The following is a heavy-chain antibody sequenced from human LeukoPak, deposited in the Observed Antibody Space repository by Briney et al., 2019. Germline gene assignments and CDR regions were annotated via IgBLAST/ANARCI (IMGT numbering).Heavy chain of an antibody. V-gene: IGHV3-7*01. CDR1: GFTFSTYW. Sequence: GGSLRLSCAASGFTFSTYWMSWVRQAPGKGLEWVANIKEDGSERYYGDSVKGRFTISRDNAKNSLYLQMNSLRAEDTAVYYCARDSSGYQWGQGTLVTVSS. CDR2: IKEDGSER. J-gene: IGHJ4*02. D-gene: IGHD3-22*01. CDR3: ARDSSGYQ.